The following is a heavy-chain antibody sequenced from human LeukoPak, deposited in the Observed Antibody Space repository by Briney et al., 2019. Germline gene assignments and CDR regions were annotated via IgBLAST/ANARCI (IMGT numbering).Heavy chain of an antibody. J-gene: IGHJ4*02. CDR3: ARSSRVVAPDY. V-gene: IGHV4-34*01. Sequence: SETLSLTCAVYGGSFSGYYWSWIRQPPGKGLEWIGEINHSGSTNYNPSLKSRVTISVDTSKNQFSLKLSSVTAADTAVYYCARSSRVVAPDYWGQGTLVTVFS. D-gene: IGHD3-22*01. CDR1: GGSFSGYY. CDR2: INHSGST.